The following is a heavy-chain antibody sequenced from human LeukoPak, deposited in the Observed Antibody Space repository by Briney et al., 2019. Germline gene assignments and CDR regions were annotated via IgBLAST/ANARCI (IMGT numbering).Heavy chain of an antibody. J-gene: IGHJ5*02. V-gene: IGHV4-59*08. CDR3: ARVDDYYDSSGYWFDP. CDR2: IYYSGST. CDR1: GGSISSYY. D-gene: IGHD3-22*01. Sequence: SETLSLTCTVSGGSISSYYWSWIRQPPGKGLEWIGYIYYSGSTNYNPSLKSRVTISVDTSKNQFSLKLSSVTAADMAVYYCARVDDYYDSSGYWFDPWGQGTLVTVSS.